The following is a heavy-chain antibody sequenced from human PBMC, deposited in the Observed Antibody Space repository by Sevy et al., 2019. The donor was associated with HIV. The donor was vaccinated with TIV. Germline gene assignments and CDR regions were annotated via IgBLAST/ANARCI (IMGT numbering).Heavy chain of an antibody. CDR3: GRGGITMVRGVKNWFDP. CDR2: ISYDGSNK. CDR1: GFTFSSYA. V-gene: IGHV3-30-3*01. J-gene: IGHJ5*02. D-gene: IGHD3-10*01. Sequence: GGSLRLSCAASGFTFSSYAMHWVRQAPGKGLEWVAVISYDGSNKYYADSVTGRFTISRDNSKNKLYLQMNSLRAEDTAVYYCGRGGITMVRGVKNWFDPWGQGTLVTVSS.